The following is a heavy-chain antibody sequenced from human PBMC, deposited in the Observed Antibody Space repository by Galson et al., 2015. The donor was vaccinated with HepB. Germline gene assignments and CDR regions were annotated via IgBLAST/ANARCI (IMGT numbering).Heavy chain of an antibody. D-gene: IGHD1-26*01. CDR3: AKVPPRIVGATSNVDV. CDR1: GFTFSSYA. CDR2: ISYDGSNK. V-gene: IGHV3-30*04. J-gene: IGHJ6*04. Sequence: SLRLSCAASGFTFSSYAMHWVRQAPGKGLEWVAVISYDGSNKYYADSVKGRFTISRDNSKNTLYLQMNSLRAEDTAVYYCAKVPPRIVGATSNVDVWGKGTTVTVSS.